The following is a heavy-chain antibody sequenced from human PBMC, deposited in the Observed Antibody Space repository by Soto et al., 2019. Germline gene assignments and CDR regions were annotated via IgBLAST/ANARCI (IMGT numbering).Heavy chain of an antibody. J-gene: IGHJ3*02. CDR2: IYHSGST. CDR1: GDSISRSLW. D-gene: IGHD3-10*01. V-gene: IGHV4-4*02. CDR3: TSKFGQLLADAFDI. Sequence: VQLQESGPGLVKPSGTLSLTCAVSGDSISRSLWWSWVRQVPGKGLEWIGEIYHSGSTIYNPSLQSRVTLSVDKSKNEFSLKMSSVTDADTAVYYCTSKFGQLLADAFDIWGQGTMVTVSS.